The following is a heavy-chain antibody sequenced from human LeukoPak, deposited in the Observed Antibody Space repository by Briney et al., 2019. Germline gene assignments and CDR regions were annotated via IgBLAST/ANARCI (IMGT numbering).Heavy chain of an antibody. Sequence: PSETLSLTCTVSGGSISSYYWSWIRQTPGKGLEWIGYIYYSGSHNYNPSLKSPVTISVDTSKNQFSPKLSSVTAADTAVYYCARKTYYGSGSYDWFDPWGQGTLVTVSS. J-gene: IGHJ5*02. V-gene: IGHV4-59*01. D-gene: IGHD3-10*01. CDR2: IYYSGSH. CDR3: ARKTYYGSGSYDWFDP. CDR1: GGSISSYY.